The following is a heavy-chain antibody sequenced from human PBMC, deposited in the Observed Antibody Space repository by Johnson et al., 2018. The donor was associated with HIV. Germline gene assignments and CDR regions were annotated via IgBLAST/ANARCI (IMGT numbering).Heavy chain of an antibody. CDR3: AKDRAVARWDAFDI. D-gene: IGHD6-19*01. Sequence: VQLVESGGGLVQPGGSLRLSCRASGFTFSNNWMNWVRQAPGKGLEWVANIKGDGSEKYHVDSVRGRFTISRDNAKNSLYLQMSSLRAEDTALYYCAKDRAVARWDAFDIWGQVTMVTVSS. J-gene: IGHJ3*02. CDR2: IKGDGSEK. CDR1: GFTFSNNW. V-gene: IGHV3-7*05.